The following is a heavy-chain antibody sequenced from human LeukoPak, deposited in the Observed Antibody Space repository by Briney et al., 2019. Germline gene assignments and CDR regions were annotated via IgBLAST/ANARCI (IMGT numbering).Heavy chain of an antibody. CDR3: ARDRSGFGENSEGYFDY. V-gene: IGHV1-69*05. J-gene: IGHJ4*02. Sequence: SVKVSCKASGGTFSSYAISWVRQAPGQGLEWMGRIIPIFGTANYAQKFQGRVTITTDESTSTAYMELSSLRSEDTAVYYCARDRSGFGENSEGYFDYWGQGTLVTVSS. CDR2: IIPIFGTA. CDR1: GGTFSSYA. D-gene: IGHD3-10*01.